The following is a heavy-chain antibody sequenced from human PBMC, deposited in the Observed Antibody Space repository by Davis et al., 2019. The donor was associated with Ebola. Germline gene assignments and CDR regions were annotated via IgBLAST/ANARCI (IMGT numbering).Heavy chain of an antibody. V-gene: IGHV3-74*01. J-gene: IGHJ4*02. Sequence: GESLKISCAASGFTFSRYWMHWVRQAPEKGLVYVSRISSDGGITSYADSVKGRFTISRDNAKSTLYLQMNSLTAEDTAVYYCVRTTYGAPEYWGQGTLVTVSS. CDR2: ISSDGGIT. CDR1: GFTFSRYW. D-gene: IGHD4-17*01. CDR3: VRTTYGAPEY.